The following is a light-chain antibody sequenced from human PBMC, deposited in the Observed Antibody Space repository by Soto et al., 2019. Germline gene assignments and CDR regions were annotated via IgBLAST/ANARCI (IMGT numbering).Light chain of an antibody. CDR1: QSVSSSY. V-gene: IGKV3-20*01. J-gene: IGKJ4*01. CDR2: GAS. CDR3: QQYGTSPPLS. Sequence: EIVLTQSPGTLSLSPGERATLSCRASQSVSSSYLDWYQHNPGQDPRLLSYGASSRTTGIPDRFSGSGSGSDFTLTISRLEPEESAVDYCQQYGTSPPLSFGGGTKVE.